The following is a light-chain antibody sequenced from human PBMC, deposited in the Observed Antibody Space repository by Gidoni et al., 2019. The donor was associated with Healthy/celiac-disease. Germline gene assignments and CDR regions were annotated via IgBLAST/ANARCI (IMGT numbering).Light chain of an antibody. V-gene: IGKV1-39*01. CDR1: QSISSY. CDR2: AAS. J-gene: IGKJ1*01. Sequence: DIQMTQSPSSLSASVGDRVTITCRASQSISSYFNWYLQKPGKAPKLLIYAASSLQSGVPSRFSGSGSGTDFTLTISSLQPEDFATYYCQQSYSTLWTFGQGTKVEIK. CDR3: QQSYSTLWT.